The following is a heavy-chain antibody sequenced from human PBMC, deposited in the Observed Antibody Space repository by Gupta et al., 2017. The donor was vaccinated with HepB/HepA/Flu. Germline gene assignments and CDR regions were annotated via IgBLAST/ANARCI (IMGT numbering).Heavy chain of an antibody. Sequence: RLSCAASGFTFSRYGIHWVRQPPGKGLEWVTMISYDGSNKYYVESVKGRFTISRDNSKNTLYLQMDSLRAEDTAVYYCAKDNVECRSSSCYSGYYGMDVWGQGTTVTVSS. CDR3: AKDNVECRSSSCYSGYYGMDV. CDR1: GFTFSRYG. V-gene: IGHV3-30*18. D-gene: IGHD2-2*01. CDR2: ISYDGSNK. J-gene: IGHJ6*02.